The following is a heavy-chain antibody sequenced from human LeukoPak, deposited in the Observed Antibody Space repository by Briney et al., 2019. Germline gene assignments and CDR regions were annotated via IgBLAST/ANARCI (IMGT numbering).Heavy chain of an antibody. CDR2: ISSSRNYI. CDR3: AKDGDYYDSSPGVY. Sequence: GGSLRLSCAASGFTFSSYDMNWVRQAPGKGLEWVSSISSSRNYIYYADSVKGRFTISRDNAKNSLYLQMNSLRAEDTAVYYCAKDGDYYDSSPGVYWGQGTLVTVSS. V-gene: IGHV3-21*01. J-gene: IGHJ4*02. D-gene: IGHD3-22*01. CDR1: GFTFSSYD.